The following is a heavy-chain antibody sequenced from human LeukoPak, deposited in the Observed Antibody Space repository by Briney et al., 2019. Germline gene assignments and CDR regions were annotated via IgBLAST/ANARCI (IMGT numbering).Heavy chain of an antibody. CDR3: AKVGYGDYPDFDY. CDR1: GFTFSSYG. CDR2: ISYDGSNK. V-gene: IGHV3-30*18. D-gene: IGHD4-17*01. J-gene: IGHJ4*02. Sequence: PGGSLRLSCAASGFTFSSYGMHWVRQAPGKGLEWVAVISYDGSNKYYADSVKGRFTISRDNSKNTLYLQMNSLRAEDTAVYYCAKVGYGDYPDFDYWGQGTLVTVSS.